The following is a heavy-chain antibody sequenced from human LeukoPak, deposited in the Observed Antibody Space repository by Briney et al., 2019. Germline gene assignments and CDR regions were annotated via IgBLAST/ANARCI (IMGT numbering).Heavy chain of an antibody. V-gene: IGHV1-69*13. CDR3: AREGLDYGFDI. CDR2: TIPIFGTA. Sequence: GASVKVSCKASGGTFSSYAISWVRQAPGQGLEWMGGTIPIFGTANYAQKFQGRVTITADESTSTAYMELSSLRSEDTAVYYCAREGLDYGFDIWGQGTMVTVSS. CDR1: GGTFSSYA. J-gene: IGHJ3*02. D-gene: IGHD4/OR15-4a*01.